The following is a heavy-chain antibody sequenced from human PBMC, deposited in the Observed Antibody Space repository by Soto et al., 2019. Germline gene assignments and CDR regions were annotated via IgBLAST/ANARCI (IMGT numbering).Heavy chain of an antibody. CDR1: GFTFSDYY. Sequence: GGSLRLSCAASGFTFSDYYMSWIRQAPGKGLEWVSYISSSGSTIYYADSVKGRFTISRDNAKNSLYLQMNSLRAEDTAVYYCARNLRPYYDYVWGSYYYYYGMDVWGQGTTVTVSS. CDR3: ARNLRPYYDYVWGSYYYYYGMDV. V-gene: IGHV3-11*01. J-gene: IGHJ6*02. CDR2: ISSSGSTI. D-gene: IGHD3-16*01.